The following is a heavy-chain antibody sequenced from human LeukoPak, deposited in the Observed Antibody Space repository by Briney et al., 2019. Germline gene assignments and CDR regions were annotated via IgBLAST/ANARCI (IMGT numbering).Heavy chain of an antibody. CDR3: ARAARGVTHNYYYYYGMDV. V-gene: IGHV3-11*05. D-gene: IGHD3-10*01. CDR2: ISSSSSYT. J-gene: IGHJ6*02. CDR1: GFXFSDYY. Sequence: PGGSLRLSCAASGFXFSDYYMSWIRQAPGKGREWVSDISSSSSYTNYADSVKGRFTISRDNAKNSLYLQMNSLRAEDTAVYYCARAARGVTHNYYYYYGMDVWGQGTTVTVSS.